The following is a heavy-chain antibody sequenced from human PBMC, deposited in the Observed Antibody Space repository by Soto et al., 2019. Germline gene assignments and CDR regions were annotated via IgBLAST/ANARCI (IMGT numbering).Heavy chain of an antibody. D-gene: IGHD3-3*01. Sequence: GGSLRLSCAASGFTFSSYAMSWVRQAPGKGLEWVSAISGSGGSTYYADSVKGRFTISRDNSKNTLYLQMNSLRAEDTAVYYCAKVGSYDFWSGYYLDYWGQGTLVTVSS. CDR2: ISGSGGST. V-gene: IGHV3-23*01. CDR1: GFTFSSYA. J-gene: IGHJ4*02. CDR3: AKVGSYDFWSGYYLDY.